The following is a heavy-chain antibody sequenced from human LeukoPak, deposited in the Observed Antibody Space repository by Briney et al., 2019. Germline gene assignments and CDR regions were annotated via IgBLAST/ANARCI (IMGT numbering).Heavy chain of an antibody. CDR3: ERDTPPKYSRSSVGWFDP. V-gene: IGHV3-30*04. J-gene: IGHJ5*02. CDR1: GFTFSSYP. D-gene: IGHD6-6*01. Sequence: GGSLRLSCAASGFTFSSYPMHWVRQAPGKGLEWVAVISDDGSNKYYADYVKGRFTISRDNSKTTLYLQMNSLRADDTAVYYCERDTPPKYSRSSVGWFDPWGQGTLVTVSS. CDR2: ISDDGSNK.